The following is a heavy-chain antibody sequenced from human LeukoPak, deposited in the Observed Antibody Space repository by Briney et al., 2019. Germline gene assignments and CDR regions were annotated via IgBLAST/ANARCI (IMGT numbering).Heavy chain of an antibody. CDR2: IWYDGSNK. J-gene: IGHJ4*02. D-gene: IGHD3-16*01. CDR1: GFTFSSYG. Sequence: GRSLRLSCAACGFTFSSYGMHWARQAPGKGLEWVAIIWYDGSNKYYADSVKGRFTISRDNSKNTLYLQMNSLRAEDTAVDYCAKVRGGRGSQFDYRGQGTLVTVSS. V-gene: IGHV3-33*06. CDR3: AKVRGGRGSQFDY.